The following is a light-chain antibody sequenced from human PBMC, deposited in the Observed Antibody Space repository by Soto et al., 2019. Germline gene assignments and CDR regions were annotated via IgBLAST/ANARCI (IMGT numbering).Light chain of an antibody. J-gene: IGKJ2*01. CDR3: QQADSFPYT. CDR1: QAISDW. CDR2: SAS. V-gene: IGKV1-12*02. Sequence: DIQMTQSPSSVSASVGDRVTITCRASQAISDWVAWYQQKPGKAPKLLIHSASSLQSGVPPRFSGSTSGTDFTLTISGLQPEDVATYYCQQADSFPYTFGRGTRLEI.